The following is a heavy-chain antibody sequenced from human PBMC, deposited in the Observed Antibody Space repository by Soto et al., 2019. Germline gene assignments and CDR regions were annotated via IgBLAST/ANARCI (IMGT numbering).Heavy chain of an antibody. Sequence: QVRLVQSGAEVKKPGASVSISCKTSGFTFTTYYIHWVRQAPGQGLEWMGTIDPSGGSTTYAQKFQGRITMTSDMSTSTVYMELSSLRSEDTAVYYCARVPYDTTGYYAFWGQGTLVTVSS. CDR1: GFTFTTYY. CDR3: ARVPYDTTGYYAF. D-gene: IGHD3-22*01. CDR2: IDPSGGST. V-gene: IGHV1-46*01. J-gene: IGHJ4*02.